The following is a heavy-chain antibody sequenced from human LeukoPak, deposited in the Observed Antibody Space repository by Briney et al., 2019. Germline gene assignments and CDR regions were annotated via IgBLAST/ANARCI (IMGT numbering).Heavy chain of an antibody. V-gene: IGHV3-23*01. J-gene: IGHJ4*02. CDR2: ISGSGGST. CDR3: ASFSPYCSSTSCLDY. CDR1: GFTFSSYA. Sequence: GGSLRLSCAASGFTFSSYAMSWVRQAPGKGLEWVSAISGSGGSTYYADSVKGRFTISRDNAKNSLYLQMNSLRAEDTAVYYCASFSPYCSSTSCLDYWGQGTLVTVSS. D-gene: IGHD2-2*01.